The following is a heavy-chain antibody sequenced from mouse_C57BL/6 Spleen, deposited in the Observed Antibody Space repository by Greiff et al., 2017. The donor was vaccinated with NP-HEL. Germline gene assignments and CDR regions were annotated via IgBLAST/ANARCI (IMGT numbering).Heavy chain of an antibody. J-gene: IGHJ3*01. CDR1: GYTFTSYW. D-gene: IGHD1-1*01. V-gene: IGHV1-52*01. Sequence: VQLQQSGAELVRPGSSVKLSCKASGYTFTSYWMHWVKQRPIQGLEWIGNIDPSDSETHYNQKFKDKATLTVDKSSSTAYMQLSSLTSEDSAVYYCARAPYYYGSRGAWFAYWGQGTLVTVSA. CDR2: IDPSDSET. CDR3: ARAPYYYGSRGAWFAY.